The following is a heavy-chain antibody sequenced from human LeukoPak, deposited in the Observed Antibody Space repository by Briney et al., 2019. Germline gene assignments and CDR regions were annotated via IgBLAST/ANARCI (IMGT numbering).Heavy chain of an antibody. V-gene: IGHV3-23*01. D-gene: IGHD3-22*01. CDR3: AKGEDSSGYYSDFDY. Sequence: QPGGSLRLSCAASGFTFSSYAMSWVRQAPGKRLEWVSAISGSGGSTYYADSVKGRFTISRDNSKNTLYLQMNSLRAEDTAVYYCAKGEDSSGYYSDFDYWGQGTLVTVSS. J-gene: IGHJ4*02. CDR1: GFTFSSYA. CDR2: ISGSGGST.